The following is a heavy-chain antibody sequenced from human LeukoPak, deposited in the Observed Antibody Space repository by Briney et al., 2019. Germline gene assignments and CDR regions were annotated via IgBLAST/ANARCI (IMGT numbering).Heavy chain of an antibody. CDR3: ARLRYYYYYAMDV. J-gene: IGHJ6*02. Sequence: SETLSLTCTVSDESVSSYYWTWIRQPPGKGLEWIGYIYYSGSANYNSSLKSRLTISLDTSKSQFSLMLSSVTAADTAVYYCARLRYYYYYAMDVWGQGTTVVVSS. CDR1: DESVSSYY. V-gene: IGHV4-59*02. CDR2: IYYSGSA.